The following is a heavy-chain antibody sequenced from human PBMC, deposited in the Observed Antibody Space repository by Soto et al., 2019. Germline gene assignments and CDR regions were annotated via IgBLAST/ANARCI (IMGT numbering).Heavy chain of an antibody. J-gene: IGHJ6*02. V-gene: IGHV1-69*12. CDR2: IIPIFGTA. CDR3: ASPPIVATTGNYYYGMDV. Sequence: QVQLVQSGAEVKKPGSPVKVSCKASGGTFSSYAISWVRQAPGQGLEWMGGIIPIFGTANYAQKFQGRVSITADESRSTAYVELRGLRSDDTAVYYWASPPIVATTGNYYYGMDVWGQGTTVTVSS. CDR1: GGTFSSYA. D-gene: IGHD5-12*01.